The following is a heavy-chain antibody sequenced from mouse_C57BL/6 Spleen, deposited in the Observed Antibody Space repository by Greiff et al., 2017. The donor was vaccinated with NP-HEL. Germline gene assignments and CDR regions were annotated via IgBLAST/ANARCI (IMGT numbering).Heavy chain of an antibody. J-gene: IGHJ2*01. D-gene: IGHD3-2*02. V-gene: IGHV1-54*01. CDR1: GYAFTNYL. CDR3: ARGEATPLNY. Sequence: VQLVESGAELVRPGTSVKVSCKASGYAFTNYLIEWVKQRPGPGLEWIGVINPGSGGTNYNEKFKGKATLTADKSSSTAYMQLSSLTSEDSAVYFCARGEATPLNYWGQGTTLTVSS. CDR2: INPGSGGT.